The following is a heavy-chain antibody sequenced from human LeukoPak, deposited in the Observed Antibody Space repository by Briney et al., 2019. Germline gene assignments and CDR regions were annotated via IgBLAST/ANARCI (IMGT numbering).Heavy chain of an antibody. V-gene: IGHV4-34*01. CDR3: ASRKLGNDY. Sequence: SETLSLTCAVYGGSFSGYYWSWIRQPPGKGLEWIGEINHSGSTSYNPSLKSRVTISADTSKNQFSLNLSSVTAADTAVYYCASRKLGNDYWGQGTLVTVSS. CDR1: GGSFSGYY. D-gene: IGHD7-27*01. CDR2: INHSGST. J-gene: IGHJ4*02.